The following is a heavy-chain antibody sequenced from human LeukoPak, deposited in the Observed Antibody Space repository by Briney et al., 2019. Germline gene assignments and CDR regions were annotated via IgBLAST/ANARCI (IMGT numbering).Heavy chain of an antibody. V-gene: IGHV3-53*01. D-gene: IGHD2-8*02. CDR1: GFTVTSAY. J-gene: IGHJ4*02. Sequence: GGSLRLSCAASGFTVTSAYMFWVRQAPGKGLEWVSVIYSGGSTYYAESVKGRFTISRDISKNTLYLHMNSLRAEDTAVYYCATLLLGWGQGTLVTVSS. CDR3: ATLLLG. CDR2: IYSGGST.